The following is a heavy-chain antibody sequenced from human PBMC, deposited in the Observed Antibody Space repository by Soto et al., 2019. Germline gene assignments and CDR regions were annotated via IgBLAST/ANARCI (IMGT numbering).Heavy chain of an antibody. V-gene: IGHV4-39*01. D-gene: IGHD2-15*01. CDR2: IYYDGST. J-gene: IGHJ4*02. CDR1: GGSTSSYSYY. Sequence: QLQLQESGPGLVKPSETLSLTCSVSGGSTSSYSYYWAWIRQPPGKGLEWIGSIYYDGSTYYNPSLKSRLTISVATSKNQFSLKLSSVTAADTAVYYCARQGVTYCSGDSCDLRHYFDYWGQGTLVTVSS. CDR3: ARQGVTYCSGDSCDLRHYFDY.